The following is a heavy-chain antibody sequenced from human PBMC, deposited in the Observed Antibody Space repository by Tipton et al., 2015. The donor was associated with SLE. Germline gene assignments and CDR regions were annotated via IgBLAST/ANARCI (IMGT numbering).Heavy chain of an antibody. CDR3: AGGVVNDAFHM. CDR2: IYYSGTT. V-gene: IGHV4-59*11. CDR1: GGSISSHY. D-gene: IGHD3-3*01. J-gene: IGHJ3*02. Sequence: TLSLTCTVSGGSISSHYWSWIRQPPGQGLEWIGHIYYSGTTKYNPSFKSRVTISLDTSKTQFSLKLNSVTAADTAIYYCAGGVVNDAFHMWGQGTEVTVSS.